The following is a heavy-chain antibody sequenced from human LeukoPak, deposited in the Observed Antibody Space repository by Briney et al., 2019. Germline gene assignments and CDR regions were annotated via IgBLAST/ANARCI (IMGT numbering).Heavy chain of an antibody. CDR3: ARDGYSGSYYDY. D-gene: IGHD1-26*01. Sequence: GGSLRLSCAASEFTFSNYWMSWVRQAPGKGLEWVANIKQDGSEIYYVDSVKGRFTISRDNAKNSLYLQMNSLRAEDTAVYYCARDGYSGSYYDYWGQGTLVTVSS. V-gene: IGHV3-7*04. J-gene: IGHJ4*02. CDR1: EFTFSNYW. CDR2: IKQDGSEI.